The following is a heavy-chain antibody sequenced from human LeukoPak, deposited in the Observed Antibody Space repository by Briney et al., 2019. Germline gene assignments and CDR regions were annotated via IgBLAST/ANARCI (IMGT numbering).Heavy chain of an antibody. CDR2: IYYSGST. CDR3: ARVYDFWSGYWYYYYMDV. J-gene: IGHJ6*03. V-gene: IGHV4-59*01. CDR1: GGSISSYY. Sequence: SETLSLTCTVSGGSISSYYWSWIRQPPGKGLEWIGYIYYSGSTNYNPSLKSRVTISVDTSKNQFSLKLSSVTAADTAVYYCARVYDFWSGYWYYYYMDVWGKGTTVTVSS. D-gene: IGHD3-3*01.